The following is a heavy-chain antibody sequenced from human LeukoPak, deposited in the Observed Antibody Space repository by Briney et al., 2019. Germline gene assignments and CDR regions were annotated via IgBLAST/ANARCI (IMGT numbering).Heavy chain of an antibody. V-gene: IGHV3-21*01. CDR2: ISSSSSYI. J-gene: IGHJ4*02. CDR3: ARDLGGGYLFDY. Sequence: GGSLRLSCAASGFTFSSYSMNWVRQAPGKGLEWVSSISSSSSYIYYADSVKGRFTISRDNAKNTLYLQMNSVRAEDTAVYYCARDLGGGYLFDYWGQGTLVTVSS. CDR1: GFTFSSYS. D-gene: IGHD1-26*01.